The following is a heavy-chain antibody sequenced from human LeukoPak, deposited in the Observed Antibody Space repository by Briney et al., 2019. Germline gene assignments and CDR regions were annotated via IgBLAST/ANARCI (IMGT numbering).Heavy chain of an antibody. CDR3: ARDGSGSYYDRGWFDP. D-gene: IGHD3-10*01. J-gene: IGHJ5*02. CDR1: GYTFTNYG. CDR2: MNPNSGNT. V-gene: IGHV1-8*02. Sequence: ASVKVSCKASGYTFTNYGISWVRQAPGQGLEWMGWMNPNSGNTGYAQKFQGRVTMTRNTSTSTAYMELSSLTSEDTAVYYCARDGSGSYYDRGWFDPWGQGTLVTVSS.